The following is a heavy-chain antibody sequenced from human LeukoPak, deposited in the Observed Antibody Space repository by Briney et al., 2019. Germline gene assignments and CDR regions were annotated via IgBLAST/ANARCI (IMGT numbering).Heavy chain of an antibody. CDR1: AFTVSSNY. Sequence: GVSLRFTCAGSAFTVSSNYMSWVRPAQGVGLGWVSALYSGRSTYYADSVKGRFTISRDNSKNTLYLQMNSLIAEDTAVYYGARAYTAKALYYLDYWGQGPLVTVSS. V-gene: IGHV3-66*02. CDR2: LYSGRST. J-gene: IGHJ4*02. D-gene: IGHD5-18*01. CDR3: ARAYTAKALYYLDY.